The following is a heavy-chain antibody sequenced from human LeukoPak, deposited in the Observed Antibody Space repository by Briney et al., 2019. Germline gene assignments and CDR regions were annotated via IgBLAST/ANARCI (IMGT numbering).Heavy chain of an antibody. Sequence: SVKVSCTASGGTFSSYAISWVRQAPGQGLEWMGGIIPIFGTANYAQKFQGRVTITADESTSTAYMELSSLRSEDTAVYYCALRDIVVVPAAETSYYYYGMDVWGQGTTVTVSS. CDR3: ALRDIVVVPAAETSYYYYGMDV. CDR1: GGTFSSYA. V-gene: IGHV1-69*01. CDR2: IIPIFGTA. D-gene: IGHD2-2*01. J-gene: IGHJ6*02.